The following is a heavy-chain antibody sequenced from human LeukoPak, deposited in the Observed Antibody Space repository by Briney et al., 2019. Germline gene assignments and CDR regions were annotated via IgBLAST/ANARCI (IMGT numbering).Heavy chain of an antibody. CDR2: IRFTGSYI. D-gene: IGHD6-13*01. V-gene: IGHV3-21*01. CDR3: ARDLCPWYSSSCRYFDY. Sequence: GGSLRLSCAASGFTFSSYSMNWVRQAPGRGLEWVSSIRFTGSYIYYADSVKGRFTISRDNAKNSLYLQMNSLRAEDTAVYYCARDLCPWYSSSCRYFDYWGQGTLVTVSS. CDR1: GFTFSSYS. J-gene: IGHJ4*02.